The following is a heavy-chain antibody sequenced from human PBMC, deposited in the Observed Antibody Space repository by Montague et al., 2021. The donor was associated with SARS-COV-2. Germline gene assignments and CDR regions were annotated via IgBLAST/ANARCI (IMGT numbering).Heavy chain of an antibody. D-gene: IGHD5-12*01. Sequence: SLRLSCAASGFTFDDYAMHWVRQAPGKGLEWVAGIGRRSGSIGYADSVKGRFTISRDNAKNSLYLQMNSLRAEDTALYHRAKGQKIQWLVFNAAPDCFDPGGQGTLVTVSS. CDR3: AKGQKIQWLVFNAAPDCFDP. J-gene: IGHJ5*02. CDR2: IGRRSGSI. V-gene: IGHV3-9*01. CDR1: GFTFDDYA.